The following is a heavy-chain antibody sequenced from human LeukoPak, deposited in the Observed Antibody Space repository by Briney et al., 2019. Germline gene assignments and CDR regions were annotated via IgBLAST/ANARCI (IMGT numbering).Heavy chain of an antibody. CDR3: ARARDILSGYYTIDY. Sequence: SETLSLTRTVSGGSISSGDYYWSWIRQPPGKGLEWIGYIYYSGSTYYNPSLKSRVTISVDTSKNQFSLKLSSVTAADTAVYYCARARDILSGYYTIDYWGQGTLVTVSS. J-gene: IGHJ4*02. D-gene: IGHD3-9*01. CDR2: IYYSGST. V-gene: IGHV4-30-4*01. CDR1: GGSISSGDYY.